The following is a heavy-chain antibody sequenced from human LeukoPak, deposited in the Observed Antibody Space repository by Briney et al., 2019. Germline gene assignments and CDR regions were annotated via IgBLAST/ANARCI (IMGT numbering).Heavy chain of an antibody. CDR1: GGTFISYA. J-gene: IGHJ6*02. CDR2: IIPIFGTA. V-gene: IGHV1-69*01. D-gene: IGHD3-3*01. CDR3: ATDARTHYDFWSGYSKNYYYYGMDV. Sequence: SVKVSCKASGGTFISYAISWVRQAPGQGLEWMGGIIPIFGTANYAQKFQGRVTITADESTSTAYMELSSLRSEDTAVYYCATDARTHYDFWSGYSKNYYYYGMDVWGQGTTVTVSS.